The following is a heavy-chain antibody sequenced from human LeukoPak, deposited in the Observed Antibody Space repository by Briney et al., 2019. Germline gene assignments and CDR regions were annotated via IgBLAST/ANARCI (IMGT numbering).Heavy chain of an antibody. D-gene: IGHD6-19*01. CDR2: FDPEDGET. CDR1: GYTLTELS. Sequence: ASVKVSCKVSGYTLTELSMHWVRQAPGKGLEWMGGFDPEDGETIYAQKIQGRVTMTEDTSTDTAYMELSSLRSEDTAVYYCATTSYSSGWYSYFDYWGQGTLVTVSS. J-gene: IGHJ4*02. V-gene: IGHV1-24*01. CDR3: ATTSYSSGWYSYFDY.